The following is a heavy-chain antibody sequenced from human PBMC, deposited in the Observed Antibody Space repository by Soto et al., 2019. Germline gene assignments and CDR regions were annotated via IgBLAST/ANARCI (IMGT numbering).Heavy chain of an antibody. CDR1: GGSISSYY. V-gene: IGHV4-59*08. J-gene: IGHJ6*03. D-gene: IGHD5-18*01. CDR3: ARASGYSYGYDYYYYMDV. Sequence: SETLSLTCTVSGGSISSYYWSWIRQPPGKGLEWIGYIYYSGSTNYNPSLKRRVTISVDTSKNQFSLKLSSVTAADTAVYYCARASGYSYGYDYYYYMDVWGKGTTVTVSS. CDR2: IYYSGST.